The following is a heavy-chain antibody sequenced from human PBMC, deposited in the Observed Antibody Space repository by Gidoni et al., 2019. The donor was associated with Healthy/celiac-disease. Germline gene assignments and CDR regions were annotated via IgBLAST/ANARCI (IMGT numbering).Heavy chain of an antibody. CDR1: DDAISSYY. J-gene: IGHJ3*02. CDR3: ASSPGYCSGGSCYLDALDI. D-gene: IGHD2-15*01. Sequence: QVQLQASGPVLVKPSETLSLTCTVSDDAISSYYWSWVRQPPGKGLEWIGYIYYSGSTNYNPSLKSRVTISVDTSKNQFSLKLSSVTAADTAVYYCASSPGYCSGGSCYLDALDIWGQGTMVTVSS. V-gene: IGHV4-59*01. CDR2: IYYSGST.